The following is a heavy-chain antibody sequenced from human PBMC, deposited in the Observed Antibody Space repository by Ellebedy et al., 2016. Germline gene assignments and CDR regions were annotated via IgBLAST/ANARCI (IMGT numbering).Heavy chain of an antibody. CDR3: ARHGQGGRYSYGQTAPDY. J-gene: IGHJ4*02. V-gene: IGHV5-51*01. CDR1: GYSFINYW. CDR2: IYPANSDT. Sequence: GESLKISCKGSGYSFINYWIVWVRQMPGKGLEWMGIIYPANSDTRYSPSFQGQLTISADKSISTAYLQWTSLKASDTAMYYCARHGQGGRYSYGQTAPDYWGQGTLVTVSS. D-gene: IGHD5-18*01.